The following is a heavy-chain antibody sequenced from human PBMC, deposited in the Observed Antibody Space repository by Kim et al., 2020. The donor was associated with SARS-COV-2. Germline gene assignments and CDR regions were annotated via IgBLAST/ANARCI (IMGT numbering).Heavy chain of an antibody. V-gene: IGHV3-21*01. CDR3: AREGETYYDFWSGYYGSRPVDY. Sequence: GGSLRLSCAASGFTFSSYSMNWVRQAPGKGLEWVSSISSSSYIYYADSVKGRFTISRDNAKNSLYLQMNSLRAEDTAVYYCAREGETYYDFWSGYYGSRPVDYWGQGTLVTVSS. D-gene: IGHD3-3*01. CDR1: GFTFSSYS. CDR2: ISSSSYI. J-gene: IGHJ4*02.